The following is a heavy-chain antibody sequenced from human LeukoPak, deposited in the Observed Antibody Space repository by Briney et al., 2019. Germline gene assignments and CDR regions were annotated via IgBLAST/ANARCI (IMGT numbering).Heavy chain of an antibody. D-gene: IGHD6-19*01. CDR1: GFTFSSYG. CDR3: AKDMFEAVAGQYYYYMDV. J-gene: IGHJ6*03. V-gene: IGHV3-30*02. Sequence: GGSLRLSCAASGFTFSSYGMHWVRQAPGKGLEWVAFIRYDGSNKYYADSVKGRFTISRDNSKNTLYLQMNSLRAEDTAVYYRAKDMFEAVAGQYYYYMDVWGKGTTVTTSS. CDR2: IRYDGSNK.